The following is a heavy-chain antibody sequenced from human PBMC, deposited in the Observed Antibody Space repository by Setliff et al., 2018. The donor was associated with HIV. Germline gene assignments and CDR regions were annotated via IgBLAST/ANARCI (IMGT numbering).Heavy chain of an antibody. Sequence: ASVKVSCKASGYSFAGYYMHWVRQAPGQGLEWMGRINPNSGDTNYAQKFQGRVIMTRDTSVSTAYMEVRRLRSDDTAVYYCSRGSTAVNYYYYHMDVWGKGTTVTVSS. CDR3: SRGSTAVNYYYYHMDV. D-gene: IGHD2-2*01. V-gene: IGHV1-2*06. CDR1: GYSFAGYY. J-gene: IGHJ6*03. CDR2: INPNSGDT.